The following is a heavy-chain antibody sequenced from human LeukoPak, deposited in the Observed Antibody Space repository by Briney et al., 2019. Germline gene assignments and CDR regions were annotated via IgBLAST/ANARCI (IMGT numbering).Heavy chain of an antibody. D-gene: IGHD6-6*01. CDR2: IKQDGSQM. J-gene: IGHJ4*02. Sequence: GGSLRLSCAASGFTFSKYWMSWVRQAPGKGLEWVANIKQDGSQMFYVDSVKGRFTISRDNSKNTLYLQMNSLRAEDTAIYYCAKRGPIYTSSPGNYFDYWGQGTLVTVSS. CDR1: GFTFSKYW. CDR3: AKRGPIYTSSPGNYFDY. V-gene: IGHV3-7*03.